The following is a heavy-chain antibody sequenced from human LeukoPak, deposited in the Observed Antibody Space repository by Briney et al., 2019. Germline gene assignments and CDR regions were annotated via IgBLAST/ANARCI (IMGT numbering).Heavy chain of an antibody. CDR3: ARENYDILTRYYPNWFDP. D-gene: IGHD3-9*01. V-gene: IGHV1-8*02. CDR1: GYTFTSYD. J-gene: IGHJ5*02. CDR2: MNPNSGNT. Sequence: ASVKVSCKASGYTFTSYDINWVRQATGQGLEWMGWMNPNSGNTGYAQKFQGRVTMTRNTSISTAYMELSSLRSEDTAIYYCARENYDILTRYYPNWFDPWGQGTLVTVSS.